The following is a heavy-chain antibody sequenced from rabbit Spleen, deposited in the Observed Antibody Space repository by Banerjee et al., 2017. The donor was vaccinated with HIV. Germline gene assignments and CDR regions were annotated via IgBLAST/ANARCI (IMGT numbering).Heavy chain of an antibody. CDR3: ARDTSSSFSSYGMDL. Sequence: QSLEESGGDLVKPGASLTLTCKASGLDFSNYYYICWVRQAPGKGLEWIACIAAGVSGTTYYATWAKGRFTISNPSSTTVTLQMTSLTAADTATYFCARDTSSSFSSYGMDLWGQGTLVTVS. CDR2: IAAGVSGTT. D-gene: IGHD1-1*01. V-gene: IGHV1S40*01. J-gene: IGHJ6*01. CDR1: GLDFSNYYY.